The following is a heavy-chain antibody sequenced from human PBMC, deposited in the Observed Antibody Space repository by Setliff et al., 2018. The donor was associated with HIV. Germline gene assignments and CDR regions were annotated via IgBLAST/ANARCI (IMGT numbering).Heavy chain of an antibody. CDR2: VYPSDGST. CDR1: GYTFTSYY. D-gene: IGHD2-2*02. V-gene: IGHV1-46*01. Sequence: ASVKVSCKASGYTFTSYYMHWVRQAPGQGLEWMGMVYPSDGSTSYAQKFQGRVTMTRDTSTSTIYMGLNSLTSEDTAVYYCARDNTAFDIWGQGTMVTVAS. J-gene: IGHJ3*02. CDR3: ARDNTAFDI.